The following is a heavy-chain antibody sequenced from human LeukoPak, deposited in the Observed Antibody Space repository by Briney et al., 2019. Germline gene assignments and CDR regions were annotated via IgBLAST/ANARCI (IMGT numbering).Heavy chain of an antibody. V-gene: IGHV4-39*01. J-gene: IGHJ4*02. CDR2: VYYSGST. D-gene: IGHD3-22*01. CDR1: GGSITSGRYY. Sequence: PSETLSLTCAVSGGSITSGRYYWGWIRQPPGKGLEWIGSVYYSGSTSYNPSLKSRVTISVDTSNNQFSLRLSSVTAADTAVYYCARLGITMIVVVADYWGQGTLVTVSS. CDR3: ARLGITMIVVVADY.